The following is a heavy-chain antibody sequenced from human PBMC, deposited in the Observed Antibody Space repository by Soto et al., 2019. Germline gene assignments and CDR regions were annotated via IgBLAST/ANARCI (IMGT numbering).Heavy chain of an antibody. CDR3: ARSGSGVNYFYYGMEV. Sequence: GSLRLSCAASGFSFSSYTIHWVRQAPGKGLDWVSLISNDGRNKYYGDSVKGRFTISRDNSKNTLFLQMDSLRPEDTAVYYCARSGSGVNYFYYGMEVWGQGTTVTVSS. CDR2: ISNDGRNK. CDR1: GFSFSSYT. D-gene: IGHD3-10*01. V-gene: IGHV3-30*04. J-gene: IGHJ6*02.